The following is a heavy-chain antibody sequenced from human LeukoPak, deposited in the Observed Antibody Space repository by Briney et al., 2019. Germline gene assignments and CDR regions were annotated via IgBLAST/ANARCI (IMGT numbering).Heavy chain of an antibody. V-gene: IGHV3-30*18. CDR1: GFTFSSYG. D-gene: IGHD5-18*01. J-gene: IGHJ4*02. CDR2: ISYDGSDK. Sequence: GGSLRLSCVASGFTFSSYGMHWVRQTPGTGLEWVAVISYDGSDKYYADSVKGRFTISRDNSKNTLYLQMNSLRAEDTAVYYCAKEGYSYGLFDYWGQGTLVTVSS. CDR3: AKEGYSYGLFDY.